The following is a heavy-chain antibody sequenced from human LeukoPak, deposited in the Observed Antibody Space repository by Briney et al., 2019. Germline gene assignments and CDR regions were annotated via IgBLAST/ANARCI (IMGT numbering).Heavy chain of an antibody. Sequence: GGSLRLSCAASGFSLSTYAMSWVCQAPGKGLEWVSVISGGGGTTYYADSVKGRFTISRDSSKNTLHLQMSSLRAEDTAVYYCAKLSRISSAAGASFDYWGQGTLVTVAS. CDR2: ISGGGGTT. V-gene: IGHV3-23*01. D-gene: IGHD6-13*01. J-gene: IGHJ4*02. CDR1: GFSLSTYA. CDR3: AKLSRISSAAGASFDY.